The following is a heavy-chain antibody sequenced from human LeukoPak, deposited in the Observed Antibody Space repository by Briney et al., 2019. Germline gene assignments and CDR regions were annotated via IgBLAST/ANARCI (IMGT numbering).Heavy chain of an antibody. CDR3: ARENYYYYYMDV. J-gene: IGHJ6*03. CDR1: GRSFSGYY. CDR2: INHSGST. V-gene: IGHV4-34*01. Sequence: SETLSLTCAVYGRSFSGYYWSWIRQPPGKGLEWIGEINHSGSTNYNPSLKSRVTISVDTSKNQFSLKLSSVTAADTAVYYCARENYYYYYMDVWGKGTTVTVSS.